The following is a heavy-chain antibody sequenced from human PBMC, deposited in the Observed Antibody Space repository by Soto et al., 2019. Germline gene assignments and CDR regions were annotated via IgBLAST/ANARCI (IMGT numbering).Heavy chain of an antibody. D-gene: IGHD2-21*01. CDR2: IYYAGST. CDR1: GGAFRPNY. V-gene: IGHV4-59*08. Sequence: SEALSLTCTVSGGAFRPNYWAWIRQPPWKGLEWIGCIYYAGSTSYNPSLKSRVTLSLETSKSQFSLRLTSVTASDPAVYYCARLGAYYQSLDPWGQGTLVTVS. J-gene: IGHJ5*02. CDR3: ARLGAYYQSLDP.